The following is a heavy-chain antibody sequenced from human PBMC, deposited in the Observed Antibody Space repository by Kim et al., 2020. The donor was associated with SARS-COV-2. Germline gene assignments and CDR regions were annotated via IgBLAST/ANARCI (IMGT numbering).Heavy chain of an antibody. J-gene: IGHJ6*02. CDR3: ARYGDGAALGYYYYGMDV. CDR2: ISYDGSNK. Sequence: GGSLRLSCAASGFTFSSYAMHWVRQAPGKGLEWVAVISYDGSNKYYVDSVKGRFTISRDNSKNTLYLQMNSLRAEDTAVYYCARYGDGAALGYYYYGMDVWGQGTTVTVSS. V-gene: IGHV3-30*04. D-gene: IGHD3-16*01. CDR1: GFTFSSYA.